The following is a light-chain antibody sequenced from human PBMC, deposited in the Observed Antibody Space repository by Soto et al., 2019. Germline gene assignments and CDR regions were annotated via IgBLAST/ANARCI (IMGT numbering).Light chain of an antibody. Sequence: DIQLTQSPSTLSASVGDRVTITCRASQTVSNWLAWFQQKPGKAPRLLIHKASSLGSGVPSRFSGSGSGTEFSLNISSLQPEDFATYFCQQYSAYWTFGQGTKVEIK. CDR2: KAS. J-gene: IGKJ1*01. CDR3: QQYSAYWT. CDR1: QTVSNW. V-gene: IGKV1-5*03.